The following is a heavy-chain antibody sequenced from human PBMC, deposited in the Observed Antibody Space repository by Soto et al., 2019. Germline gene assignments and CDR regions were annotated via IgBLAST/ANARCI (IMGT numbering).Heavy chain of an antibody. CDR3: AREVSGGSQVRNSSGWLHYFDY. CDR2: IYYSGST. J-gene: IGHJ4*02. D-gene: IGHD6-19*01. Sequence: SETLSLTCTVSGGSISSYYWSWIRQPPGKGLEWIGYIYYSGSTNYNPSLKSRVTISVDTSKNQFSLKLSSVTAADTAVYYCAREVSGGSQVRNSSGWLHYFDYWGQGTLVTVSS. V-gene: IGHV4-59*01. CDR1: GGSISSYY.